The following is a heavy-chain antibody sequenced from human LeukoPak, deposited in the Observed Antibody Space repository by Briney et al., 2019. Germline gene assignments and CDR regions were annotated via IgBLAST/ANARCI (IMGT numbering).Heavy chain of an antibody. CDR1: GYTFTGYY. V-gene: IGHV1-2*02. CDR2: INPNSGGT. D-gene: IGHD3-16*02. Sequence: ASVKVSCKASGYTFTGYYMHWVRQAPGQGLEWMEWINPNSGGTNYAQKFQGRVTMTRDTSISTAYMELSRLRSDDTAMYYCARDQGFIGYFCMYVWGQGTTVTVSS. CDR3: ARDQGFIGYFCMYV. J-gene: IGHJ6*02.